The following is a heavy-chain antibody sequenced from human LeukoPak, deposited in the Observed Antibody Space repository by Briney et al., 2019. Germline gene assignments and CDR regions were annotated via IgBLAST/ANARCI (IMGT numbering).Heavy chain of an antibody. CDR1: GYTFTSYD. CDR2: MNPISGNT. J-gene: IGHJ6*02. Sequence: ASVKVSCKASGYTFTSYDTSWVRQATGQGLEWMGWMNPISGNTGYAQKFQGRVTMARNTSTSTAYMELSSLRSEDTAVYYCASDFWSGYADYYYYGMAVWGQGTTVTVSS. V-gene: IGHV1-8*01. CDR3: ASDFWSGYADYYYYGMAV. D-gene: IGHD3-3*01.